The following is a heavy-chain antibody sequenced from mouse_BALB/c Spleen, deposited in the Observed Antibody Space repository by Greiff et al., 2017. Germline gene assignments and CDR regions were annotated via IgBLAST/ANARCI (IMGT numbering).Heavy chain of an antibody. CDR2: IDPANGNT. CDR3: ARGYRFAY. D-gene: IGHD3-1*01. V-gene: IGHV14-3*02. J-gene: IGHJ3*01. Sequence: DVQLQESGAELVKPGASVKLSCTASGFNIKDTYMHWVKQRPEQGLEWIGRIDPANGNTKYDPKFQGKATITADTSSNTAYLQLSSLTSEDTAVYYCARGYRFAYWGQGTLVTVSA. CDR1: GFNIKDTY.